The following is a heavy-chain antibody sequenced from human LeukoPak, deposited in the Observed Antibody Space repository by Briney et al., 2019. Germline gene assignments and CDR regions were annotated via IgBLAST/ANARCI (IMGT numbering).Heavy chain of an antibody. V-gene: IGHV4-61*02. Sequence: SQTLSLTCTVSGDSISGRAYYWSWIRQPAGKGLEWIGRIHSSGTHSYNPSLKSRVSISVETSKKQFPLKLSSLTAADTAVYFCSRERGFWSGYFRPRYFDYWGQGTLVTV. J-gene: IGHJ4*02. CDR3: SRERGFWSGYFRPRYFDY. CDR1: GDSISGRAYY. CDR2: IHSSGTH. D-gene: IGHD3-3*01.